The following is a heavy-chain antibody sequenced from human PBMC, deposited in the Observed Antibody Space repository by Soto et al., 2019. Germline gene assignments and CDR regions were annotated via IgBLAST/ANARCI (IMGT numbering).Heavy chain of an antibody. CDR2: ISAYNANT. V-gene: IGHV1-18*01. CDR1: GYTFTSYG. CDR3: ARYGSGSSVPQFDY. J-gene: IGHJ4*02. D-gene: IGHD3-10*01. Sequence: GXSVKVSCRASGYTFTSYGISLVRHSPGQGLEWMRWISAYNANTNYAQELQGRVTMTTDTSTSTAYMELRSLRYDDTAVYYCARYGSGSSVPQFDYWGQGTLVTVSS.